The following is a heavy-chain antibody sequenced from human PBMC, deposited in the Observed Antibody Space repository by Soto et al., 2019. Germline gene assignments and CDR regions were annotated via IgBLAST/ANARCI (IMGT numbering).Heavy chain of an antibody. Sequence: SETLSLTCTVSGGSISRYYWSWIRQPPGKGLEWIGYIYYSGNTNYNPSLKSRVTISVDTSKSQFSLKLSSVTAADTALYYCARAGGYREYFQHWGQGSLVTVSS. CDR2: IYYSGNT. V-gene: IGHV4-59*01. CDR1: GGSISRYY. CDR3: ARAGGYREYFQH. J-gene: IGHJ1*01. D-gene: IGHD3-10*01.